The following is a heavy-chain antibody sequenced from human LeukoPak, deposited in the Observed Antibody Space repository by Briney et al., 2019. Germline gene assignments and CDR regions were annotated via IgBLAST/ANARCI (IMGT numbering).Heavy chain of an antibody. J-gene: IGHJ6*02. V-gene: IGHV3-23*01. Sequence: GGAPRLSCAASGFSFSAYAMNWGRQAPGKGVGVVSAFYGNALSTYYAGSVKGRFTISRDNSKNTLYLQMNSLRAEDTAVYFCAKVIMAATHFYYSGMDVWGQGTTVTVSS. CDR3: AKVIMAATHFYYSGMDV. CDR2: FYGNALST. D-gene: IGHD2-8*01. CDR1: GFSFSAYA.